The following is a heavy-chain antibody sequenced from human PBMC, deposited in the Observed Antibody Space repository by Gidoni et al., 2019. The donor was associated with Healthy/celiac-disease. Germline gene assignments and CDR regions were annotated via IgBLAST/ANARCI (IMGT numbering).Heavy chain of an antibody. CDR1: GGSFSGYY. CDR3: ARGGVYSVSYSPFDY. J-gene: IGHJ4*02. D-gene: IGHD3-10*01. V-gene: IGHV4-34*01. Sequence: QVQLQQWGAGLLKPSETLSLTCAVYGGSFSGYYWSWIRQPPGKGLEWIGEINHSGSTHYNPSLKSLVTRSVDTSKNQFSLKLSSVTAADTAVDYCARGGVYSVSYSPFDYWGQGTLVTVSS. CDR2: INHSGST.